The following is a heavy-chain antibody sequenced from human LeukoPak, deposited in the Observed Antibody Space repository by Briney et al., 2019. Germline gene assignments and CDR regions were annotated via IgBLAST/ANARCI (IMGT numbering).Heavy chain of an antibody. CDR1: GFTFSSYS. CDR3: AKADGYSGYESFDY. CDR2: ISGSGGST. D-gene: IGHD5-12*01. V-gene: IGHV3-23*01. Sequence: GGSLRLSCAASGFTFSSYSMSWVRQAPGKGLEWVSAISGSGGSTYYADSVKGRFTISRDNSKNTLYLQMNSLRAEDTAVYYCAKADGYSGYESFDYWGQGTLVTVSS. J-gene: IGHJ4*02.